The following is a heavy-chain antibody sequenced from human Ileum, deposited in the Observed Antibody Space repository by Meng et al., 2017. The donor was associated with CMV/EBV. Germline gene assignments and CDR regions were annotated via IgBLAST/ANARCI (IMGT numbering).Heavy chain of an antibody. Sequence: CKPSGYSFTGHYIQWVRQAPGQGLEWMGWIIPNSGDTNYAQNFQGRVTLTRDTSISTAYMELSALKSGDTATYYCARVWGIFHWFFDVWGRGTLVTVSS. CDR2: IIPNSGDT. CDR3: ARVWGIFHWFFDV. CDR1: GYSFTGHY. J-gene: IGHJ2*01. D-gene: IGHD7-27*01. V-gene: IGHV1-2*02.